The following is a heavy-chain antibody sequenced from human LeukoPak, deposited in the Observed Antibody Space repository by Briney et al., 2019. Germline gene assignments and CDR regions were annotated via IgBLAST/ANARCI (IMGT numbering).Heavy chain of an antibody. Sequence: GGSLRLSCAASGFTFISYGMTWLRQTPAKGLEWVSAISGSGETTYYSDSVKGRFTISRDNSKNTLFLQMNSLRVEDAAMYYCAKTHGYFDQWGQGTLVAVSS. CDR2: ISGSGETT. D-gene: IGHD3-22*01. J-gene: IGHJ4*02. CDR3: AKTHGYFDQ. CDR1: GFTFISYG. V-gene: IGHV3-23*01.